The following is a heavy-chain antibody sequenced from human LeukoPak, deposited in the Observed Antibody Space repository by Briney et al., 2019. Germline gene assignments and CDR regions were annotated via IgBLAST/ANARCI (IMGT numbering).Heavy chain of an antibody. CDR2: IDHGGST. Sequence: SETLSHTCAVYGDSFSIYYWTWIRQPPGKGLEWIGEIDHGGSTNYNPSLKSRVTISLDTSKNQFSLTLSSVTAADTAVYYCARVMYNSGWYNWFDPWGLGTLVTVSS. CDR3: ARVMYNSGWYNWFDP. J-gene: IGHJ5*02. CDR1: GDSFSIYY. V-gene: IGHV4-34*01. D-gene: IGHD6-19*01.